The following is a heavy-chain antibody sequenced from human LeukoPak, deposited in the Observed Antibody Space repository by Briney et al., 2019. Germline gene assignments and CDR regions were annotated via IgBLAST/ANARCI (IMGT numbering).Heavy chain of an antibody. D-gene: IGHD3-22*01. CDR2: IRYDGSNK. J-gene: IGHJ3*02. V-gene: IGHV3-30*02. CDR3: AKEGGGYDSSGSDAFDI. CDR1: GSSFSIYG. Sequence: GGSLRLSCAASGSSFSIYGMHWVRQAPGKGLEWVTFIRYDGSNKYYADSVKGRSTISRDNSKNTLYLQMNSLRAEDTAVYYCAKEGGGYDSSGSDAFDIWGQGTMVTVSS.